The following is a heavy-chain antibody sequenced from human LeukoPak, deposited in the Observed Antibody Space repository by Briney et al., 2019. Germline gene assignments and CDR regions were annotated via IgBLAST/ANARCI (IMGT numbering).Heavy chain of an antibody. CDR3: ATTWGVAFDI. Sequence: GGSLRLSCAASGFTVSTNYMSWVRQAPGKGLEWISVIYGGGSTYYADSVKGRFTLSRDNSQNTLYLQVNSLRAEDTAVYYCATTWGVAFDIWGQGTLVTVSS. CDR2: IYGGGST. CDR1: GFTVSTNY. D-gene: IGHD3-16*01. J-gene: IGHJ3*02. V-gene: IGHV3-53*01.